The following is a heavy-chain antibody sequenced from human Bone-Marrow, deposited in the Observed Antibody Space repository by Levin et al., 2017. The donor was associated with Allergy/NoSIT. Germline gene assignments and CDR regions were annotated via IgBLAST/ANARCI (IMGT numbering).Heavy chain of an antibody. CDR1: GDTFSSYD. J-gene: IGHJ5*02. CDR3: ATGQGHLVGPP. V-gene: IGHV1-8*01. CDR2: MNPKSGNT. D-gene: IGHD6-6*01. Sequence: ASVKVSCKASGDTFSSYDINWVRQASGQGLEWMGWMNPKSGNTVYAQKFQGRFTMTRNTSISTAYMDLSSLRSDDTAVYYCATGQGHLVGPPWGQGTLVTVSS.